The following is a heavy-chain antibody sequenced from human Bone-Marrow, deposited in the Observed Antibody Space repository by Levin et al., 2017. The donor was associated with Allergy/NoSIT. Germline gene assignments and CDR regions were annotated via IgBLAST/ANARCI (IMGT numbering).Heavy chain of an antibody. J-gene: IGHJ6*03. Sequence: GGSLRLSCAASGFTFSSYGMHWVRQAPGKGLEWVAVIWYDGSNKYYADSVKGRFTISRDNSKNTLYLQMNSLRAEDTAVYYCARDGRYYGSGSLYYMDVWGKGTTVTVSS. CDR2: IWYDGSNK. CDR1: GFTFSSYG. V-gene: IGHV3-33*01. CDR3: ARDGRYYGSGSLYYMDV. D-gene: IGHD3-10*01.